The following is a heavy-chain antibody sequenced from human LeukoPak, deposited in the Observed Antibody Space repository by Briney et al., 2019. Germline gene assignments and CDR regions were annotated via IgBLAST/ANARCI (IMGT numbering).Heavy chain of an antibody. V-gene: IGHV4-39*07. CDR2: IDHSGST. J-gene: IGHJ4*02. CDR3: AREIAVAGYGKIDY. D-gene: IGHD6-19*01. Sequence: SETLSLTCTVSGDSISNTNYYWGWIRQPPGKGLEWTGSIDHSGSTYYNPSLKSRITISVDTSKNQFSLKLSSVTAADTAVYYCAREIAVAGYGKIDYWGQGTLVTVSS. CDR1: GDSISNTNYY.